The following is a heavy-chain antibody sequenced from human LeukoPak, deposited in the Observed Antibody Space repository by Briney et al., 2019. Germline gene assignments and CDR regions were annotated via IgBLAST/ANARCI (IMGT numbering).Heavy chain of an antibody. CDR1: NGAVKNYY. D-gene: IGHD1-26*01. J-gene: IGHJ4*02. CDR3: ATLVYSGSRYHFDT. V-gene: IGHV4-59*02. Sequence: SEPQSLPCTLSNGAVKNYYWHWIRKPPGQGLEWIGNFLYSGTTTYRAYLDSRLIISVDNSKNTVSLRLFSVTAADTAVYYCATLVYSGSRYHFDTWGQGTLVTVSS. CDR2: FLYSGTT.